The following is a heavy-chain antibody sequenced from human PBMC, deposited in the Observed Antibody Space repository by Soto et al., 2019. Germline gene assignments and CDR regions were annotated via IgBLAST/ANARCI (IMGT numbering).Heavy chain of an antibody. CDR2: ISPYNGNT. J-gene: IGHJ6*02. CDR1: GYTFTSYG. D-gene: IGHD2-15*01. V-gene: IGHV1-18*04. Sequence: QVQLVQSGAEVKKPGASVKVSCKASGYTFTSYGISWVRQAPGQGLEWMAWISPYNGNTNYEQNLQGRVTMTTDTSTSTAYMELRSLRSDDTAMYYCARVIGYCSGSSCYSQGLYAMDVWGQGTTVTVAS. CDR3: ARVIGYCSGSSCYSQGLYAMDV.